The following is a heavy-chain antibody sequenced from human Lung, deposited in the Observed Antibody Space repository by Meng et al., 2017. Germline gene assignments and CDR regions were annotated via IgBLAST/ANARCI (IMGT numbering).Heavy chain of an antibody. CDR3: ARDDSGYADFDS. V-gene: IGHV4-4*02. CDR1: GGSISSNNW. J-gene: IGHJ4*02. CDR2: VYNSGST. Sequence: QVQLQESGPGLVKPSGTLSLTCAVSGGSISSNNWWSWFRQTPGRGLEWIGDVYNSGSTHYNPSLKSRVIISVNNSKNQFSLKLASVTAADTAVYYCARDDSGYADFDSWGQGTLVTVSS. D-gene: IGHD3-22*01.